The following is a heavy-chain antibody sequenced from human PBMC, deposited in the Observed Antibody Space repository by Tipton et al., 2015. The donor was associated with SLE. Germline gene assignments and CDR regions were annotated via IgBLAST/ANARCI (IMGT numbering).Heavy chain of an antibody. Sequence: QLVQSGGGVVQPGRSLRLSCAASGFTFSSYGMHWVRQAPGKGLEWVGFIRTKAYGGTTEYAASVKGRFTISRDDSKTIAYLQMNSLKTEDTAVYYCARGLEVYYYMDVWGKGTTVTVSS. CDR1: GFTFSSYG. CDR3: ARGLEVYYYMDV. V-gene: IGHV3-49*04. J-gene: IGHJ6*03. D-gene: IGHD3-3*01. CDR2: IRTKAYGGTT.